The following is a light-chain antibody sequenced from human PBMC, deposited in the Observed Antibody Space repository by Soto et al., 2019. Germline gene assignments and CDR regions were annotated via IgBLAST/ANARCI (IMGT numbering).Light chain of an antibody. J-gene: IGKJ3*01. V-gene: IGKV3-20*01. CDR3: QQYGSSPFT. CDR1: QFVSSR. Sequence: DIVVTQSPATLSASPGERVTLSCRASQFVSSRLAWYQQKPGQAPRLLIYGASSRATGIPDRFSGSGSGTDYTLTISRLEPEDFAVYYCQQYGSSPFTFGPGTKVDIK. CDR2: GAS.